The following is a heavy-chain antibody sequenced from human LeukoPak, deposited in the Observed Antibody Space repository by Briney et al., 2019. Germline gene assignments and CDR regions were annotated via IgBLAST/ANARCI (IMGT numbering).Heavy chain of an antibody. CDR2: INHSGST. CDR3: ASVGVVRFGSPTRSWFDP. CDR1: GGSFSGYY. V-gene: IGHV4-34*01. Sequence: PSETLSLTCAVYGGSFSGYYWSWIRQPPGKGLEWIGEINHSGSTNYNPSLKSRVTISVDTSKNQFSLKLSSVTAADTAVYYCASVGVVRFGSPTRSWFDPWGQGTLVTVSS. J-gene: IGHJ5*02. D-gene: IGHD1-26*01.